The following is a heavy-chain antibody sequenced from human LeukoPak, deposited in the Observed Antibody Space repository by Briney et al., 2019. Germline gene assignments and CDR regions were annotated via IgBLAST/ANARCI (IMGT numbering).Heavy chain of an antibody. V-gene: IGHV3-15*01. D-gene: IGHD3-3*01. CDR3: TTLSYDVHY. CDR1: GFTFSSYW. J-gene: IGHJ4*02. CDR2: IKSNPDGGTA. Sequence: GGSLRLSCAASGFTFSSYWMHWVRQAPGKGLEWVGRIKSNPDGGTADYGAAVKGRFTISRDDSRNMLYLQLRNLRAEDTAVYYCTTLSYDVHYWGRGTLVTVSS.